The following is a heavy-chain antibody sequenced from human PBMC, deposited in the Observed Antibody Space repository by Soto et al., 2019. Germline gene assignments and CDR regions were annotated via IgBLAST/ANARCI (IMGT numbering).Heavy chain of an antibody. CDR3: ARGLCSGGSCYSTIDYYGMDV. J-gene: IGHJ6*02. CDR2: INHSGST. D-gene: IGHD2-15*01. V-gene: IGHV4-34*01. Sequence: LSLTCAVYGGSFSGYYWSWIRQPPGKGLEWIGEINHSGSTNYNPSLKSRVTISVDTSKNQFSLKLSSVTAADTAVYYCARGLCSGGSCYSTIDYYGMDVWGQGTTVTVSS. CDR1: GGSFSGYY.